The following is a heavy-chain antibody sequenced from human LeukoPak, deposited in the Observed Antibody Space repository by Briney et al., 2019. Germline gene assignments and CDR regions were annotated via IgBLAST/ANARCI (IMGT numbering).Heavy chain of an antibody. V-gene: IGHV4-38-2*02. CDR3: ASIRFGTFDY. J-gene: IGHJ4*02. CDR1: GYSISSGYY. CDR2: IYHSGST. D-gene: IGHD3-10*01. Sequence: SETLSLTCTVSGYSISSGYYWGWIRQPPGKGLEWIGSIYHSGSTHYNPSLKSRVTISVDTSKNQFSLKLSSVTAADTAVYYCASIRFGTFDYWGQGTLVTVSS.